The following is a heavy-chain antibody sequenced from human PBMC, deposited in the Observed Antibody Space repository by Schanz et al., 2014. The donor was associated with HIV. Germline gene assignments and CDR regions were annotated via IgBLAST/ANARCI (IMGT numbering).Heavy chain of an antibody. V-gene: IGHV3-30*03. CDR1: GFSFDTFG. CDR2: ISYEGRNK. CDR3: ARDYHWNWFDP. J-gene: IGHJ5*02. Sequence: QVQLVESGGGVVQPGRSLRLSCAGSGFSFDTFGIHWVRQAPGKGPEWSAVISYEGRNKKFANSVKGRFTISRDNTKNSLYLQMNSLRAEDTAVYYCARDYHWNWFDPWGQGTLVTVSS. D-gene: IGHD1-20*01.